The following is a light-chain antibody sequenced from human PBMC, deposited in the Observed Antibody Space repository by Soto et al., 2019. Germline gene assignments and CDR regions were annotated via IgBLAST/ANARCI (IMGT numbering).Light chain of an antibody. CDR1: SSNIGSYT. Sequence: QSVLTQPPSASGTPGQRVTISCSGSSSNIGSYTVNWYQQLPGTAPKLLIYRNSQRPSGVPDQFSGSKSGTSASLAISGLQSEDEADYYCAAWDDSLNGWVFGGGTKLTVL. V-gene: IGLV1-44*01. J-gene: IGLJ3*02. CDR2: RNS. CDR3: AAWDDSLNGWV.